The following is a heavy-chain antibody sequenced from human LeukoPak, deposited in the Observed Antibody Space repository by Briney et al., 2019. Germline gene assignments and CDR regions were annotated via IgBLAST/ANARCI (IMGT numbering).Heavy chain of an antibody. Sequence: GGSLRLSCAASGFTFSDYYMSWIRQAPGKGLEWVSYISSSGSTIYYADSVKGRFTISRDSAKNSLYLQMNSLRAEDTAVYYCARVRRRDAFDIWGQGTMVTVSS. J-gene: IGHJ3*02. CDR3: ARVRRRDAFDI. V-gene: IGHV3-11*01. CDR2: ISSSGSTI. CDR1: GFTFSDYY.